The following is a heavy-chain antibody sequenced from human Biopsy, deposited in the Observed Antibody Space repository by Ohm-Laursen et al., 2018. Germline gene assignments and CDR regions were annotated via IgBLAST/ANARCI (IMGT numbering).Heavy chain of an antibody. J-gene: IGHJ5*02. CDR2: IFNSANT. CDR1: GGSIRSGGFY. D-gene: IGHD3-22*01. V-gene: IGHV4-31*01. CDR3: ARGDYFDSNGYFWFDP. Sequence: TLSLTCTVSGGSIRSGGFYWSWIRQRPGKGLEWIGYIFNSANTYYNPSLKNLITISGDTSKNQFSLKLNSVTAADTAVYYCARGDYFDSNGYFWFDPWGQGTLVTVSS.